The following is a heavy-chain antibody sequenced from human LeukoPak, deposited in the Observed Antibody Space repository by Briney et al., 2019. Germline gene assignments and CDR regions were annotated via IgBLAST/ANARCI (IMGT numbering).Heavy chain of an antibody. D-gene: IGHD3-10*01. CDR3: ARVGGRGSIGGDC. CDR2: IKSDGSST. CDR1: GFAFSTYW. Sequence: GGSLRLSCAASGFAFSTYWMHWVRQAPGKGLVWVSRIKSDGSSTTYADFVKGRFTVSRDNAKNTLYLQMRSLRADDTAMYFCARVGGRGSIGGDCWGQGTPVTVSS. V-gene: IGHV3-74*03. J-gene: IGHJ4*02.